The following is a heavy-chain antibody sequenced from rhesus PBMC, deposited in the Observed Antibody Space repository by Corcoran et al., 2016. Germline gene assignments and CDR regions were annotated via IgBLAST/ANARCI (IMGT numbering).Heavy chain of an antibody. CDR3: ARDLARDSYSCCDY. D-gene: IGHD5-12*01. Sequence: QVQLQESGPGLVKPSETLSLPCAVPGGSISDSYYWNWTRQPQGKGLEWIGNIYGSSRSTHYNPSLKSRVTISKDTAKNQFSLKLSAVTAADTAVYYCARDLARDSYSCCDYWGQGVLVTVSS. CDR2: IYGSSRST. CDR1: GGSISDSYY. J-gene: IGHJ4*01. V-gene: IGHV4S18*01.